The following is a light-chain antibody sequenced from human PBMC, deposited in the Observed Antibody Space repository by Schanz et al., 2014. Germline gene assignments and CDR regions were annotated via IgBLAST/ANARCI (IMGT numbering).Light chain of an antibody. CDR2: GAS. J-gene: IGKJ1*01. Sequence: EIVMTQSPGTLSLSPGERATLSCRASQSVSSSYLAWYQQKSGQAPRLLIYGASSRATGIPDRFSGSESGTDFTLTISRLEPEDFAVYYCQQYGSSPGTFGQGTKVEIK. CDR3: QQYGSSPGT. V-gene: IGKV3-20*01. CDR1: QSVSSSY.